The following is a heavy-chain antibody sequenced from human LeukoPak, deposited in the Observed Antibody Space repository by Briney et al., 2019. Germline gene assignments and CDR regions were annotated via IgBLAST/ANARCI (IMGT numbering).Heavy chain of an antibody. J-gene: IGHJ4*02. V-gene: IGHV3-7*03. CDR2: IKQDGSET. Sequence: GGSLRLSCAASGFTFDDYAMHWVRQAPGKGLEWVANIKQDGSETYYVDSVKGRFTISRDNSKNTLYLQMNSLRAEDTAVYYCARRAGAYSHPYDYWGQGTLVTVSS. CDR3: ARRAGAYSHPYDY. CDR1: GFTFDDYA. D-gene: IGHD4/OR15-4a*01.